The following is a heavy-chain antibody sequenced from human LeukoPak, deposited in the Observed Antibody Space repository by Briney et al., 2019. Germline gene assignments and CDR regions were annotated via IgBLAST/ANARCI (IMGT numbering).Heavy chain of an antibody. Sequence: GESLKISCKGSGYSFTSYWIGWVRQMPGKGLEWMGIIYPGDSDTRYSPSFQGQVTISADKSISTAYLQWSSLKASDTAMYYCARQISDSSGYYWFDYWGQGTLVTVSS. D-gene: IGHD3-22*01. CDR2: IYPGDSDT. CDR3: ARQISDSSGYYWFDY. V-gene: IGHV5-51*01. CDR1: GYSFTSYW. J-gene: IGHJ4*02.